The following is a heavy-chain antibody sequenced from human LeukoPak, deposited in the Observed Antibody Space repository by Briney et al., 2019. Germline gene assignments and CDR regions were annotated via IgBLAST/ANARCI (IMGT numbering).Heavy chain of an antibody. D-gene: IGHD2-2*02. CDR3: ARDLRDWVVPAAILGY. CDR2: IWYDGSNK. V-gene: IGHV3-33*01. Sequence: GGSLRLSCAASGFTFSSYGMHWVRQAPGKGLEWVAVIWYDGSNKYYADSVKGRFTISRDNSKNTLYLQMNSLRAEDTAVYYCARDLRDWVVPAAILGYWGQGTLVTVSS. J-gene: IGHJ4*02. CDR1: GFTFSSYG.